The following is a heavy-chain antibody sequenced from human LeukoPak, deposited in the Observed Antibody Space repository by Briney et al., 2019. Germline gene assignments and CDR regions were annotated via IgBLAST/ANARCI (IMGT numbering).Heavy chain of an antibody. J-gene: IGHJ4*02. CDR2: INHSGST. D-gene: IGHD3-3*01. CDR3: ARARGYMYYDFWSGYSYFDY. V-gene: IGHV4-34*01. CDR1: GGSFSGYY. Sequence: SETLSLTCAVYGGSFSGYYWSWIRQPPGKGLEWIGEINHSGSTNYNPSLKSRVTISVDTSKNQFSLKLSSVTAADTAVYYCARARGYMYYDFWSGYSYFDYWGQGTLVTVSS.